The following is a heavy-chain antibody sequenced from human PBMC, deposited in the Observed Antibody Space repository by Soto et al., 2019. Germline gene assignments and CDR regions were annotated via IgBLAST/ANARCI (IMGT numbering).Heavy chain of an antibody. CDR3: ERHMGSFKIVVD. J-gene: IGHJ4*02. Sequence: AETLSLRCTVSGGSISSYYWSWIRQPPGKVLELIGYIYYSGSTNYNPSLKSRVTISVDTSKNQFSLKLSSVTAADTAVYYCERHMGSFKIVVDSGQETLVTVSS. D-gene: IGHD2-2*01. V-gene: IGHV4-59*08. CDR2: IYYSGST. CDR1: GGSISSYY.